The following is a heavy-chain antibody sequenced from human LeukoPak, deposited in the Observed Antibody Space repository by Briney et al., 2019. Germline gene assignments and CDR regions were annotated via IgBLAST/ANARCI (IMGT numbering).Heavy chain of an antibody. D-gene: IGHD5-24*01. CDR3: ASEGDGYNSRPLDY. CDR1: GFTFSNYY. Sequence: PGGSLRLSCAASGFTFSNYYMSWIRQAPGKGLEWVSYISSSGSTTYYADSVKGRFTISRDNAKNSLYLQMNSLRAEDTAVYYCASEGDGYNSRPLDYWGQGTLVTVSS. CDR2: ISSSGSTT. V-gene: IGHV3-11*01. J-gene: IGHJ4*02.